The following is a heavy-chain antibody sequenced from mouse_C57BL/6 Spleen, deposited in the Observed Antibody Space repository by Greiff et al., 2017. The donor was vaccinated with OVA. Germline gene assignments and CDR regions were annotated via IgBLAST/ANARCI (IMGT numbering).Heavy chain of an antibody. J-gene: IGHJ4*01. CDR2: IHPNSGST. CDR1: GYTFTSYW. D-gene: IGHD3-3*01. Sequence: QVQLQQSGAELVKPGASVKLSCKASGYTFTSYWMHWVKQRPGQGLEWIGMIHPNSGSTNYNEKFKSKATLTVDKSSSTAYMQLSSLTSEDSAVYYCAREGGTGYAMDYWGQGTSVTVSS. V-gene: IGHV1-64*01. CDR3: AREGGTGYAMDY.